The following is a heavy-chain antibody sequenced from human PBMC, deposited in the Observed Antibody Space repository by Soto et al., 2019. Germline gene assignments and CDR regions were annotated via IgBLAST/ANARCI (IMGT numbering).Heavy chain of an antibody. Sequence: PSETLSLTCAVYGGSFSGYYWSWIRQPPGKGLEWIGEINHSGSTNYNPSLKSRVTISVDTSKNQFSLKLSSVTAADTAVYYCARGITIFGVVPLYFDYWGQGTLVTVSS. CDR2: INHSGST. V-gene: IGHV4-34*01. CDR1: GGSFSGYY. J-gene: IGHJ4*02. D-gene: IGHD3-3*01. CDR3: ARGITIFGVVPLYFDY.